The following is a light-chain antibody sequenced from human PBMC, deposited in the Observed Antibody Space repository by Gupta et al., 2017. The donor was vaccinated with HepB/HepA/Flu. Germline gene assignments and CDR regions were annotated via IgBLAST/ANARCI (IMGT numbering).Light chain of an antibody. V-gene: IGLV1-44*01. CDR3: ASWDNTLNAPI. CDR1: HSNIGSNT. Sequence: QSVLTQPPSASGTPGQTVTISCSGSHSNIGSNTFTWYQHLPGTAPNLLIYTNDKRPSGVPGRFSASKSGTSASLAISGLQSEDEAEYYCASWDNTLNAPIFGGGTTLTVL. J-gene: IGLJ2*01. CDR2: TND.